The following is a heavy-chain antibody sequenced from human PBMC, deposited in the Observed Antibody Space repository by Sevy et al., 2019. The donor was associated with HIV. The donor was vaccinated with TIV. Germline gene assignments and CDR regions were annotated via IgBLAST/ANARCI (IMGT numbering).Heavy chain of an antibody. V-gene: IGHV3-33*06. D-gene: IGHD3-10*01. CDR1: GFTFSTYG. Sequence: GGSLRLSCVASGFTFSTYGMHWVRQAPGKGLEWVAVIWYDGSNKYYADSVKGRFTISRDNSKNTLYLQMSSLRAEDTAVYYCAKGDYYGSGSYYKGGAFDIWGQGTMVTVSS. J-gene: IGHJ3*02. CDR2: IWYDGSNK. CDR3: AKGDYYGSGSYYKGGAFDI.